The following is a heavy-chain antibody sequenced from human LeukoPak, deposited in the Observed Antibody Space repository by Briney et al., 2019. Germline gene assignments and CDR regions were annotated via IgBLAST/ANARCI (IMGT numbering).Heavy chain of an antibody. Sequence: SETLSLTCTVSGCSISSYYWSWIRQPPGKGLEWIWYIYTSGSTNYNPSLKSRVTISVDTSKNQFSLKLSSVTAADTAVYYCATNGRSLGYCSSTSCYHFVAVWGKGTTVTVSS. CDR3: ATNGRSLGYCSSTSCYHFVAV. J-gene: IGHJ6*04. CDR2: IYTSGST. D-gene: IGHD2-2*01. V-gene: IGHV4-4*09. CDR1: GCSISSYY.